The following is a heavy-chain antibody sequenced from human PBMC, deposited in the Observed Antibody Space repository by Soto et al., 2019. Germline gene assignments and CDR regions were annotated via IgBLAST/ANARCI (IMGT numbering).Heavy chain of an antibody. J-gene: IGHJ6*02. V-gene: IGHV4-39*07. CDR1: GGSISSSSYY. D-gene: IGHD3-22*01. CDR2: IYYSGST. Sequence: LSLTCTVSGGSISSSSYYWGWIRQPPGKGLEWIGSIYYSGSTYYNPSLKSRVTISVDKSKNQFSLKLSSVTAADTAVYYCARSPDSSGYYPRWYYYGMDVWGQGTTVTVSS. CDR3: ARSPDSSGYYPRWYYYGMDV.